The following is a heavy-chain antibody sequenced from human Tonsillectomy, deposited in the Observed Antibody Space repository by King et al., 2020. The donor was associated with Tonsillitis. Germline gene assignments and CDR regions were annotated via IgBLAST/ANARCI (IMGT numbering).Heavy chain of an antibody. D-gene: IGHD4-17*01. CDR3: ARLGGVRDSDYGGGFDY. J-gene: IGHJ4*02. V-gene: IGHV4-39*01. Sequence: QLQESGPGLVKPSETLSLACTVSGDSISSSTYYWGWIRQPPGKGLEWIGRIYYSGSTYYNRSLKSRVTISVDTSKNQFSLKLSAVTAAETAVYYCARLGGVRDSDYGGGFDYWGQGTLVTVSS. CDR2: IYYSGST. CDR1: GDSISSSTYY.